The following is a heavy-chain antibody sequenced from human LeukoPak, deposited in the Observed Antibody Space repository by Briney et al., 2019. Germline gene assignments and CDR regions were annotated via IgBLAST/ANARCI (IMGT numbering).Heavy chain of an antibody. Sequence: ASVKVSCKASGYTFTSYDINWVRQATGQGLEWMGWMNPNSGNTGYAQKFQGRVTMTRNTSISTAYMELSSLRSEDTAVYYCARGLNYYGSSNFDYWGQGTLVTVSS. J-gene: IGHJ4*02. V-gene: IGHV1-8*01. CDR2: MNPNSGNT. CDR3: ARGLNYYGSSNFDY. D-gene: IGHD3-10*01. CDR1: GYTFTSYD.